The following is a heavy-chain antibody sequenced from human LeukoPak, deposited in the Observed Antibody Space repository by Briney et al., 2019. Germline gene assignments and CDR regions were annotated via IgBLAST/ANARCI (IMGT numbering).Heavy chain of an antibody. V-gene: IGHV3-9*02. Sequence: PGGSLRLSCAASGFTSSTYAMHWVRQAPGKGLEWVSGITWNSGTIGYADSVKGRFTISRDNAKNSLVLQMSSLRTEDTALYYCVKGLGFGRDYYYYGLDVWGQGTTVTVSS. J-gene: IGHJ6*02. D-gene: IGHD3-10*01. CDR2: ITWNSGTI. CDR3: VKGLGFGRDYYYYGLDV. CDR1: GFTSSTYA.